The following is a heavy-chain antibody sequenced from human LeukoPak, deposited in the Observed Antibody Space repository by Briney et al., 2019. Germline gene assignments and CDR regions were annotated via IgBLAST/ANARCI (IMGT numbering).Heavy chain of an antibody. CDR1: GFTFSSYA. Sequence: GGSLRLSCAASGFTFSSYAMSWVRQAPGKGLEWVSVISGSGGSTFYADSVKGRFAISRDNAKNSLYLQMDSLRAEDTAVYYCAREFGRGILKRWLQLQYPDYWGQGTLVTVSS. V-gene: IGHV3-23*01. D-gene: IGHD5-24*01. J-gene: IGHJ4*02. CDR3: AREFGRGILKRWLQLQYPDY. CDR2: ISGSGGST.